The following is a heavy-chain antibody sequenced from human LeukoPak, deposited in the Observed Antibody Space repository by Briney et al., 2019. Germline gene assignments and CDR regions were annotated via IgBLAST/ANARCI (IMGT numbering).Heavy chain of an antibody. D-gene: IGHD3-3*01. CDR3: ARDDYDFWSGYYPSFDY. CDR1: GFTFSSYS. Sequence: GGSLRLSCAASGFTFSSYSMNWVRQAPGKGLEWVSYISSSSSTIYYADSVKGRFTISRDNAKNSLYLQMNSVRAEDTAVYYCARDDYDFWSGYYPSFDYWGQGTLVTVSS. V-gene: IGHV3-48*01. CDR2: ISSSSSTI. J-gene: IGHJ4*02.